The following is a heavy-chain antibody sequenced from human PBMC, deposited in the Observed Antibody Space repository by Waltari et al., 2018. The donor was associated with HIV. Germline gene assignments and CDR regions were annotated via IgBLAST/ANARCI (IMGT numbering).Heavy chain of an antibody. CDR3: AGGRVEDTAIAAGDWDY. J-gene: IGHJ4*02. CDR2: IITSFGTA. CDR1: GGTFSSYA. D-gene: IGHD5-18*01. Sequence: QVQLVQSGAEVKKPGSSVKVSCKASGGTFSSYAISWVRQAPGQGLEWMGGIITSFGTANSEQKFQGIGTITPAESTSTAYMELSRLRSEDTAVYDWAGGRVEDTAIAAGDWDYWGQGTLVTVSS. V-gene: IGHV1-69*01.